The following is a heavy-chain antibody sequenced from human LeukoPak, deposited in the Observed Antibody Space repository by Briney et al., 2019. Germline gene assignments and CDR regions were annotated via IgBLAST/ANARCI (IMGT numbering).Heavy chain of an antibody. CDR2: IYTSGGT. V-gene: IGHV4-4*07. J-gene: IGHJ4*02. Sequence: SETLSLTCTVSGGSISSYYWSWIRQPAGKGLDWIGRIYTSGGTNYNPSLKTRVTMSVDTSKNQVSLKLSSVTAADTAMYYCARAAEFSSGWYLFDYWGQGILVTVSA. D-gene: IGHD6-19*01. CDR3: ARAAEFSSGWYLFDY. CDR1: GGSISSYY.